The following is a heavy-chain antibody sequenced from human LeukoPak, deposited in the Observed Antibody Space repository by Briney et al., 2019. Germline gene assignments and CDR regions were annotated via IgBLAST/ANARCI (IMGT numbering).Heavy chain of an antibody. CDR3: ASLSISNYYDSSGYLDYYYGMDV. CDR1: GGTFSSYA. CDR2: ISYDGSDK. D-gene: IGHD3-22*01. V-gene: IGHV3-30-3*01. Sequence: SCKASGGTFSSYAMHWVRQAPGKGLEWVAVISYDGSDKYYADSVKGRFTISRDNSKNTLYLQMNSLRAEDTAVYYCASLSISNYYDSSGYLDYYYGMDVWGQGTTVTVSS. J-gene: IGHJ6*02.